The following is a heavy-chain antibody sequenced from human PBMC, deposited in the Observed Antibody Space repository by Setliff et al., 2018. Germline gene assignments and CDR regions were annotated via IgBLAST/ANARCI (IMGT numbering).Heavy chain of an antibody. Sequence: PSETLSLTCTVSGGSISSYYWSWIRQPPGKGLEWIGHIYTSGSTNYNPSLKSRVTISVDTSKNQFSLKLSSVTAADTAIYYCARDRLRGWFDPWGQGTLVTVSS. V-gene: IGHV4-4*08. CDR1: GGSISSYY. J-gene: IGHJ5*02. CDR3: ARDRLRGWFDP. D-gene: IGHD2-21*02. CDR2: IYTSGST.